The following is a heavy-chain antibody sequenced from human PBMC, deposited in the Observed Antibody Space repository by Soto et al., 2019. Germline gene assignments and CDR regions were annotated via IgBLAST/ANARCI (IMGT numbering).Heavy chain of an antibody. V-gene: IGHV4-59*01. D-gene: IGHD3-10*01. CDR1: GGSISSYY. CDR2: IYYSGST. J-gene: IGHJ6*02. CDR3: ARDRGLLWFGESGGMDV. Sequence: SETLSLTCTVSGGSISSYYWSWIRQPPGKGLEWIGYIYYSGSTNYNPSLKSRVTISVDTSKNQFSLKLSSVTAADTAVYYCARDRGLLWFGESGGMDVWGQGTRSPSP.